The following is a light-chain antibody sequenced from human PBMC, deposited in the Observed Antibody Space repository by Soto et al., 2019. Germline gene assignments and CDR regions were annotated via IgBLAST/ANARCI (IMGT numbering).Light chain of an antibody. CDR2: EVN. CDR3: CSSGGSPTYV. J-gene: IGLJ1*01. Sequence: QAVVTQPASVSGSPGQSITISCTGTSSNVGSYKLVSWYQQHPGKAPKLMIFEVNKRPSGVSNRFSGSKSGNTASLTISGLKVEDEADYYCCSSGGSPTYVFGTVTKVTVL. CDR1: SSNVGSYKL. V-gene: IGLV2-23*02.